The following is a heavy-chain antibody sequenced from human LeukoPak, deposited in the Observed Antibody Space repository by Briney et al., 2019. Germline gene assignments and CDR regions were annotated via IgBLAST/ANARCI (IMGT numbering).Heavy chain of an antibody. Sequence: GASVKVSCKASGYTLSDYYLHWVRQAPGQRPEWMAWINPNSGGTNYAQKLQGRVTMTTDTSTSTAYMELRSLRSDDTAVYYCAREERYYGSGSYPNWFDPWGQGTLVTVSS. D-gene: IGHD3-10*01. J-gene: IGHJ5*02. CDR2: INPNSGGT. CDR3: AREERYYGSGSYPNWFDP. CDR1: GYTLSDYY. V-gene: IGHV1-2*02.